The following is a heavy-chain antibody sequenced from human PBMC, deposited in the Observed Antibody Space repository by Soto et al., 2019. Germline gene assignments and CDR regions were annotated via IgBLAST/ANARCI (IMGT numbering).Heavy chain of an antibody. CDR1: GYRFTSYG. V-gene: IGHV1-18*04. D-gene: IGHD2-15*01. Sequence: XSVKVACKASGYRFTSYGIIWVRQSPGQGLDWMGWITTYNGNTKYAQDLQGRVTMTTDTSTSTAYMELRSLRSDDTAVYYCARFSGGLYNKYYFYYGMDVCGQGTTVTVSS. CDR2: ITTYNGNT. J-gene: IGHJ6*02. CDR3: ARFSGGLYNKYYFYYGMDV.